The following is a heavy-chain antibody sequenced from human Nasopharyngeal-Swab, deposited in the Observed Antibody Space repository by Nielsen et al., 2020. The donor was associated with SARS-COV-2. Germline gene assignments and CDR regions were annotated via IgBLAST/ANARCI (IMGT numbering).Heavy chain of an antibody. Sequence: SKTLSLTCAVYGGSFSGYYWSWIRQPPGKGLEWIGEINHSGRTNYNPSLKSRVTTSVDTSKNQFSLKLSSVTAADTAVYYCARIAGTFAFVDYWGQGTLVTVSS. CDR3: ARIAGTFAFVDY. CDR1: GGSFSGYY. V-gene: IGHV4-34*01. J-gene: IGHJ4*02. CDR2: INHSGRT. D-gene: IGHD6-13*01.